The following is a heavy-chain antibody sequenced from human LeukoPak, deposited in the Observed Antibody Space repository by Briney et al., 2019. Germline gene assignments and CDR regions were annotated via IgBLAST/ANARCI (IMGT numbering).Heavy chain of an antibody. CDR2: ISGSGGST. CDR3: ASYDSSGYYHYFDY. J-gene: IGHJ4*02. D-gene: IGHD3-22*01. Sequence: PWGSLTLSCAASGFTFRSYAMSWVRQAPGKGLEWVSAISGSGGSTYYADSVKGRFTISRDNSENTLYLQMNSLRAEDTAVYYCASYDSSGYYHYFDYWGQGTLVTDSS. V-gene: IGHV3-23*01. CDR1: GFTFRSYA.